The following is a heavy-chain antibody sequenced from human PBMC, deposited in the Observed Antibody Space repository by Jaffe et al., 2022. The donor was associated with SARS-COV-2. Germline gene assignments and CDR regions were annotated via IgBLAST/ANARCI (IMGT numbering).Heavy chain of an antibody. CDR2: ISGSGGST. CDR3: AQDQRTGGNYGWFDP. Sequence: EVQLVESGGGLVQPGGSLRLSCAASGFTFSSYAMSWVRQAPGKGLEWVSSISGSGGSTYYADSVKGRFTITRDNSKNTLYLQMNSLRAEDTAIYYCAQDQRTGGNYGWFDPWGQGTLVTVSS. D-gene: IGHD1-26*01. J-gene: IGHJ5*02. CDR1: GFTFSSYA. V-gene: IGHV3-23*04.